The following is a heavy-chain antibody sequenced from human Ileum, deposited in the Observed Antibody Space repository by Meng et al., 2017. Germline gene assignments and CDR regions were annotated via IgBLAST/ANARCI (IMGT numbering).Heavy chain of an antibody. CDR1: GASSTSSYW. CDR3: ARHGSGSYPYLEY. J-gene: IGHJ4*02. Sequence: QMRLRRQGPGLRTPPGPLSRTCAVSGASSTSSYWWSWVRQPQGKGLEWIRHIYHSGRTNYNPSLTSRVTISVAKSRNQFSLKLSSVTAADTAVYYCARHGSGSYPYLEYWGQGTLVTVSS. CDR2: IYHSGRT. V-gene: IGHV4-4*03. D-gene: IGHD3-10*01.